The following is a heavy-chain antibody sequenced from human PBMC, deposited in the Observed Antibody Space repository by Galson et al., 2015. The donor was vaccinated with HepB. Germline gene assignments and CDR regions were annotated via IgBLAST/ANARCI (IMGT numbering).Heavy chain of an antibody. CDR1: GGSISSGGYS. Sequence: TLSLTCAVSGGSISSGGYSWSWIRQPPGKGLEWIGYIYHSGSTYYNPSLKSRVTISVDRSKNQFSLKLSSVTAADTAVYYCARGRGPYCSSTSCGARIAGVWFDPWGQGTLVTVSS. CDR2: IYHSGST. CDR3: ARGRGPYCSSTSCGARIAGVWFDP. J-gene: IGHJ5*02. D-gene: IGHD2-2*01. V-gene: IGHV4-30-2*01.